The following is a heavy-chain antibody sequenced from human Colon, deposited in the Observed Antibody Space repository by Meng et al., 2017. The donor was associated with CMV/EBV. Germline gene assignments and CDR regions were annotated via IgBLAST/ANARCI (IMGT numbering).Heavy chain of an antibody. Sequence: GESLKISCAASGFTFSSYWMSWFRQAPGKGLEWVASMNRNGSEKYFMDSVTGRFIISRDNARNSLYLQMNSLSAEDTALYFCARDRTNNWGGDVFDIWGQGTMVTVSS. CDR3: ARDRTNNWGGDVFDI. J-gene: IGHJ3*02. V-gene: IGHV3-7*01. CDR1: GFTFSSYW. D-gene: IGHD3-16*01. CDR2: MNRNGSEK.